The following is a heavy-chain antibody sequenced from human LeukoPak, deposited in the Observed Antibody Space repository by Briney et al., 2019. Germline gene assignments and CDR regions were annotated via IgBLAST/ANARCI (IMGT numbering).Heavy chain of an antibody. CDR2: IYYSGST. J-gene: IGHJ4*02. D-gene: IGHD1/OR15-1a*01. CDR3: ARSIIATRSKFDY. CDR1: GGSIISYY. Sequence: PSETLSLTCIVSGGSIISYYWSWIRHPPGKGRGWIGYIYYSGSTNYNPSLKSRVTISVDTSKNQFSLKLSSVTAADTAVYYCARSIIATRSKFDYWGQGNLVTVSS. V-gene: IGHV4-59*08.